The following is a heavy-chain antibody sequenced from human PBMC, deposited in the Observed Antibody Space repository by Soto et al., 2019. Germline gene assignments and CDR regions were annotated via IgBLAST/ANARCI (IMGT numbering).Heavy chain of an antibody. Sequence: EVQLVESGGGLVQPGGSLRLSCAASGFTFSSNSMNWVRQAPGKGLEWVSYISSSSRTIYYADSVKGRFTISRDNAKNXLYLQMNSLRAEDTAVYYWAREWDGDGYNSGWFDPWGQGTLVTVSS. CDR3: AREWDGDGYNSGWFDP. J-gene: IGHJ5*02. CDR1: GFTFSSNS. V-gene: IGHV3-48*01. CDR2: ISSSSRTI. D-gene: IGHD5-12*01.